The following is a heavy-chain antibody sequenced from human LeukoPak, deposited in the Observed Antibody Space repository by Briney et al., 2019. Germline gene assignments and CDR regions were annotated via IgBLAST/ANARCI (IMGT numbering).Heavy chain of an antibody. D-gene: IGHD6-19*01. V-gene: IGHV4-59*01. J-gene: IGHJ4*02. CDR2: IYYSGST. CDR3: ARVRPVADTDY. Sequence: SETLSLTCTVSGGSIRSYYWSWIRQPPGKGLEWIGYIYYSGSTNYNPSLKSRVTISEDTSKNQFSLKLSSVTAADTAVYYCARVRPVADTDYWGQGTLVTVSS. CDR1: GGSIRSYY.